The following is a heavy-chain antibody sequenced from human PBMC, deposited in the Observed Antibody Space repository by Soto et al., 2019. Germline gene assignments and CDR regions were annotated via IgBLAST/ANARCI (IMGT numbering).Heavy chain of an antibody. CDR2: IYHSGSS. CDR3: ARDVGFHYDGSPSGQFDF. J-gene: IGHJ4*02. CDR1: GNSISTTNW. Sequence: QVELQESGPGLVKPSGTLSLTCAVFGNSISTTNWWSWVRQSPGKGLEWNGEIYHSGSSNYNPSLKSRVTISLDKSKNQFYLKVTSVTAADTAVYYCARDVGFHYDGSPSGQFDFWGQGTLVIVSS. D-gene: IGHD3-22*01. V-gene: IGHV4-4*02.